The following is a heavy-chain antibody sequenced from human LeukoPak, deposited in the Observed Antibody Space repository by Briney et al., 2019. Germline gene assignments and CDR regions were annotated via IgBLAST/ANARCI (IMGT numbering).Heavy chain of an antibody. Sequence: GGSLRLSCAASGFTFSSYAMSWVRQAPGKGLEWVSSIGSSGDTTYYAGSVKGRFTISRDNSKNTLFLQMNSLRAEDTAVYYCAKNLYCGGGSCYPSALGMDVWGQGTTVTVSS. J-gene: IGHJ6*02. D-gene: IGHD2-15*01. CDR1: GFTFSSYA. CDR3: AKNLYCGGGSCYPSALGMDV. V-gene: IGHV3-23*01. CDR2: IGSSGDTT.